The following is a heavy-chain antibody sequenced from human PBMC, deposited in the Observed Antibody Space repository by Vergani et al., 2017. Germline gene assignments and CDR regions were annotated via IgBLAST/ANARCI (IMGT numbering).Heavy chain of an antibody. CDR1: GFTFSSYG. Sequence: QVQLVVSGGGVVQPGGSLRISCAASGFTFSSYGMHWVRQAPGKGLEWVAFIRYDGSNKYYADSVKGRFTISRDNSKNTLYLQMNSLRAEDTAVYYCAKDDLSYSSGYFDYWGQGTLVTVSS. D-gene: IGHD3-22*01. CDR2: IRYDGSNK. J-gene: IGHJ4*02. V-gene: IGHV3-30*02. CDR3: AKDDLSYSSGYFDY.